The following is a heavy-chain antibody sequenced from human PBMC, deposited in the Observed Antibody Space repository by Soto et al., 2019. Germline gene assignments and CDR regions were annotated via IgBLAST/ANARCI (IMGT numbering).Heavy chain of an antibody. CDR2: IYFTGTT. D-gene: IGHD3-10*01. J-gene: IGHJ4*02. Sequence: PSETPSLTCEVSGYAISSGFYWAWIRQPPGKRLEWIGNIYFTGTTSYNPSLKTRVTMSVDTSKNQFSLRLSSVTAADTAVFYCARVRRIGMSGSPGDSWGQGTQVTVSS. V-gene: IGHV4-38-2*01. CDR3: ARVRRIGMSGSPGDS. CDR1: GYAISSGFY.